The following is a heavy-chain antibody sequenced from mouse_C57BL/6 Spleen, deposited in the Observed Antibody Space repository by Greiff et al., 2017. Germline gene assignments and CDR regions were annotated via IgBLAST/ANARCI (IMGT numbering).Heavy chain of an antibody. CDR1: GFTFSDYG. V-gene: IGHV5-17*01. CDR2: ISSGSSTI. CDR3: ARAKSGYDYGGNAMDY. D-gene: IGHD2-4*01. J-gene: IGHJ4*01. Sequence: EVMLQESGGGLVKPGGSLKLSCAASGFTFSDYGMHWVRQAPEKGLEWVAYISSGSSTIYYADTVKGRFTISRDNAKNTLCLQMTSLRSEDTAMYYCARAKSGYDYGGNAMDYWGQGTSVTVSS.